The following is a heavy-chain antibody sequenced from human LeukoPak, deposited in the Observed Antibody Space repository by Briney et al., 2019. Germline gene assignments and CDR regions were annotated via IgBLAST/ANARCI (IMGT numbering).Heavy chain of an antibody. D-gene: IGHD5-24*01. CDR3: ARDPQGGYTPRGAFDI. V-gene: IGHV3-53*01. CDR2: IYTGSAT. J-gene: IGHJ3*02. CDR1: GFPVYTNS. Sequence: PGGSLRLSCAVSGFPVYTNSMNWVRQVPGKGLEWVSVIYTGSATHYADSVKGRFTISRDNSKNTLYLEMNSLRAEDAAVYFCARDPQGGYTPRGAFDIWGQGTMVTVSS.